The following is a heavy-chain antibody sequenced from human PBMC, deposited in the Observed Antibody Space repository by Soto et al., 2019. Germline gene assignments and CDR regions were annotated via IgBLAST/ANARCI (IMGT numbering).Heavy chain of an antibody. Sequence: EVQLVESGGGLDQPGGSLRLSCTASGFSFSNSWMSWVRRIPGKGLEWVAHIKQDGSEKYHVDSVKGRLTISRDNAKNSLYLQMNSLRAEDTAVYYCARGGAWFIDYWGQGTLVTVSS. V-gene: IGHV3-7*01. CDR2: IKQDGSEK. CDR3: ARGGAWFIDY. D-gene: IGHD3-10*01. CDR1: GFSFSNSW. J-gene: IGHJ4*02.